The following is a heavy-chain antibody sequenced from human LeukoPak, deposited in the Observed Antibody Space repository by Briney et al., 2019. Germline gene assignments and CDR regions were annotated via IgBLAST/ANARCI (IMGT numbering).Heavy chain of an antibody. CDR3: ATTYYDSSGYCDY. CDR2: VDPEDGET. Sequence: ASVKVSCKASRYTFTGYYMHWVQRAPGKGLEWMGLVDPEDGETIYAEKFQGRVTITADTSTDTAYMELSSLRSEDTAVYYCATTYYDSSGYCDYWGQGTLVTVSS. V-gene: IGHV1-69-2*01. CDR1: RYTFTGYY. J-gene: IGHJ4*02. D-gene: IGHD3-22*01.